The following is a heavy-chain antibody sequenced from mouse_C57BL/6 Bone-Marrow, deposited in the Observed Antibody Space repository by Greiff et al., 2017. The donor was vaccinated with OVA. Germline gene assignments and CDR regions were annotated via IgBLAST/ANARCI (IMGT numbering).Heavy chain of an antibody. V-gene: IGHV1-19*01. CDR2: INPYNGGT. Sequence: SGPVLVKPGASVKMSCKASGYTFTDYYMNWVKQSHGKSLEWIGVINPYNGGTSYNQKFKGKATLTVDKSSSTAYMELNSLTSEDSAVYYCARESYDYDVEYYAMDYWGQGTSVTVSS. J-gene: IGHJ4*01. CDR1: GYTFTDYY. D-gene: IGHD2-4*01. CDR3: ARESYDYDVEYYAMDY.